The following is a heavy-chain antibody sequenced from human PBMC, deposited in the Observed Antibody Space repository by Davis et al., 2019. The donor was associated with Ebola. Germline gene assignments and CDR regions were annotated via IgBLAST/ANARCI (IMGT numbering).Heavy chain of an antibody. CDR3: ARDEDPPKSPWIQLWLPGMDV. J-gene: IGHJ6*02. V-gene: IGHV3-21*01. CDR2: ISSSSSYI. Sequence: GESLKISCAASGFTFSSYSMNWVRQAPGKGLEWVSSISSSSSYIYYADSVKGRFTISRDNAKNSLYLQMNSLRAEDTAVYYCARDEDPPKSPWIQLWLPGMDVWGQGTTVTVSS. D-gene: IGHD5-18*01. CDR1: GFTFSSYS.